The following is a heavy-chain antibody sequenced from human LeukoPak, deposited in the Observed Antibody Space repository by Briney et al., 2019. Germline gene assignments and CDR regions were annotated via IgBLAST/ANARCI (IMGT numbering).Heavy chain of an antibody. CDR3: AKVVYYYDSSGFLDY. J-gene: IGHJ4*02. CDR1: GFTSSRYW. CDR2: ISYDGSNK. Sequence: GGSLRLSCAASGFTSSRYWMSWVRQAPGKGLEWVAVISYDGSNKYYADSVKGRFTISRDNSKNTLYLQMNSLRAEDTAVYYCAKVVYYYDSSGFLDYWGQGTLVTVSS. V-gene: IGHV3-30*18. D-gene: IGHD3-22*01.